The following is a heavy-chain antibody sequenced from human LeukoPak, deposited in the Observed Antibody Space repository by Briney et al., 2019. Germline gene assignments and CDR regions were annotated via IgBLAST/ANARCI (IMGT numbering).Heavy chain of an antibody. Sequence: GGSLRLSCTASGFTFSSHSMHWVRQVPGKGLVWVSRIKSDGKSITYADSVKGRFTISRDNAKNTLYLQMNSLRAEDTALYYCAKQGAYYDILTGYYWAYYFDYWGQGTLVTVSS. CDR3: AKQGAYYDILTGYYWAYYFDY. D-gene: IGHD3-9*01. J-gene: IGHJ4*02. V-gene: IGHV3-74*01. CDR2: IKSDGKSI. CDR1: GFTFSSHS.